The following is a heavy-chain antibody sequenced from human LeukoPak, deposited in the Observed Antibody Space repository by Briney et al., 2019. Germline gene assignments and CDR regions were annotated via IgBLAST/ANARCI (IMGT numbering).Heavy chain of an antibody. CDR3: ARRWNYGRNYYIDV. J-gene: IGHJ6*03. CDR2: INDSGRI. V-gene: IGHV4-34*01. Sequence: SETLSLTCAVYGGSFSNYYWSWIRQHPRKGLEWIGEINDSGRINYNPSLLSRVTVSVDPSKNQFSLSLTSVTATDTAVYYCARRWNYGRNYYIDVWGKGATVSVSS. D-gene: IGHD1-7*01. CDR1: GGSFSNYY.